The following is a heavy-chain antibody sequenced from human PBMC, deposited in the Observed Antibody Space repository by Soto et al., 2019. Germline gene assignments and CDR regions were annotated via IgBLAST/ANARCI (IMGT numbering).Heavy chain of an antibody. D-gene: IGHD2-15*01. CDR3: VRGTPSEAVVHPLFDH. V-gene: IGHV3-74*01. CDR1: GFTLSSYW. Sequence: PGGSLRLSCAASGFTLSSYWMQWVRQAPGKGLVWVSRINNDGSSTSYADSVRGRFTISRDNAKNTLYLQMNSLRAEDTALYYCVRGTPSEAVVHPLFDHWGQGALVTVSS. J-gene: IGHJ4*02. CDR2: INNDGSST.